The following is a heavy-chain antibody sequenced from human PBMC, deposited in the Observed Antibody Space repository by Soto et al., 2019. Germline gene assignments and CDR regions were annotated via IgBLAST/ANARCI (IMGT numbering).Heavy chain of an antibody. D-gene: IGHD5-12*01. Sequence: SVKVSCKASGGTFSSYAISWVRQAPGQGLEGVGGIIPIFGTANYAQKFQGRVTITADESTSTAYMELSSLTSEDTAVYYCPRGRDGYTTRWFDPWGQGTLVTVSS. V-gene: IGHV1-69*13. CDR2: IIPIFGTA. CDR1: GGTFSSYA. CDR3: PRGRDGYTTRWFDP. J-gene: IGHJ5*02.